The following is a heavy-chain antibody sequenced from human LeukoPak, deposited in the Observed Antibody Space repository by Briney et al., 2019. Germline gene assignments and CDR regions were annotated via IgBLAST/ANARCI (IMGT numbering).Heavy chain of an antibody. Sequence: SETLSLTCAVYGGSFSGYYWSWIRQPPGKGLEWIGEINHSGSTNYNPSLKSRVTISVDTSKNQFSLKLSSVTAADTAVYYCASSRGRSSGWYPPPGIHAFDIWGQGTMVTVSS. V-gene: IGHV4-34*01. CDR3: ASSRGRSSGWYPPPGIHAFDI. CDR1: GGSFSGYY. CDR2: INHSGST. D-gene: IGHD6-19*01. J-gene: IGHJ3*02.